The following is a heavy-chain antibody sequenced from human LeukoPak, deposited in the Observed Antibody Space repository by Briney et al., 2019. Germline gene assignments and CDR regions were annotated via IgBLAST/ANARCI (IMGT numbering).Heavy chain of an antibody. CDR3: ATQAGFWSGYSDF. V-gene: IGHV4-61*02. CDR1: GGSISSDSDY. Sequence: PSETLSLTCTVSGGSISSDSDYWTWIRQPAGKGLEWIGRVYTSGSTNYNPSLKSRVTISVDTSKNQFSLMLSSLTAADTAVYYCATQAGFWSGYSDFWGQGTLVTVSS. J-gene: IGHJ4*02. D-gene: IGHD3-3*01. CDR2: VYTSGST.